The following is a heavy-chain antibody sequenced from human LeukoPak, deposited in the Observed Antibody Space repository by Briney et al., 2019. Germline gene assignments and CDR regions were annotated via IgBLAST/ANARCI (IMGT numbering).Heavy chain of an antibody. J-gene: IGHJ4*02. D-gene: IGHD3-10*01. CDR2: INPNSGGT. CDR3: ARVGPHYYGVLYYFDY. V-gene: IGHV1-2*02. Sequence: ASVKVSCKASGYTFTGYYMHWVRQAPGQGLEWMGWINPNSGGTNYAQKFPGRVTMTRDTSISTAYMELSRLRSDDTAVYYCARVGPHYYGVLYYFDYWGPGTLVTVSS. CDR1: GYTFTGYY.